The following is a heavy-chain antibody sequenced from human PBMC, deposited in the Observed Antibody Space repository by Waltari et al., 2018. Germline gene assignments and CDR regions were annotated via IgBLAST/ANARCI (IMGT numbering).Heavy chain of an antibody. CDR3: ARDAQGGMDV. V-gene: IGHV3-33*01. CDR2: IWYDGSNK. CDR1: GFTFRSYG. J-gene: IGHJ6*02. Sequence: QVQLVESGGGVVQPGRSLRLSWAASGFTFRSYGMHWVCQAPGKGLEWVAVIWYDGSNKYYADSVKGRFTISRDNSKNTLYLQMNSLRAEDTAVYYCARDAQGGMDVWGQGTTVTVSS.